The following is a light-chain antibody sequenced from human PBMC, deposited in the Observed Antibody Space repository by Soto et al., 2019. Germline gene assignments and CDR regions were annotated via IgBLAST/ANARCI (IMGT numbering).Light chain of an antibody. V-gene: IGLV1-47*01. Sequence: QSLLTQPPSASETPGQRVTISCSGSSSNLGSNYVYWYQQLPGTAPKLLIYRNNQRPSGVPDRFSGSKSGTSAYLAISGLRSEDEADYYCAAWDDSLSGQVFGGGNKLTVL. CDR2: RNN. J-gene: IGLJ2*01. CDR3: AAWDDSLSGQV. CDR1: SSNLGSNY.